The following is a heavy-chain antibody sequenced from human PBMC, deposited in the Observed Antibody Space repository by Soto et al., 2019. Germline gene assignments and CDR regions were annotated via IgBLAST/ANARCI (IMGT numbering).Heavy chain of an antibody. J-gene: IGHJ6*02. CDR3: ARGSSEAGLLGSCYYGMDV. Sequence: SQTLSLTCIVYGGSISSFYWGWIRQPAGKGLEWIGRIYTCGSTNYHPSLKGRVTMSVDTSMHQSSLKLSSVTAADTAVYSCARGSSEAGLLGSCYYGMDVWGQGTRVTVSS. CDR2: IYTCGST. V-gene: IGHV4-59*10. D-gene: IGHD6-19*01. CDR1: GGSISSFY.